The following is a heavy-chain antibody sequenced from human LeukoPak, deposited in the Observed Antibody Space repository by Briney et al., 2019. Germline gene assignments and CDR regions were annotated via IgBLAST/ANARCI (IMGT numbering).Heavy chain of an antibody. CDR1: GFTFSSYG. CDR3: ARGRGPTNYYYYYGMDV. CDR2: IWYAGSNK. D-gene: IGHD3-10*01. V-gene: IGHV3-33*01. Sequence: GGSLRLSCAASGFTFSSYGMHWVRQAPGKGLEWVAVIWYAGSNKYYADSAKGRFTISRDNSKNTLYLQMNSLRAEDTAVYYCARGRGPTNYYYYYGMDVWGQGTTVTVSS. J-gene: IGHJ6*02.